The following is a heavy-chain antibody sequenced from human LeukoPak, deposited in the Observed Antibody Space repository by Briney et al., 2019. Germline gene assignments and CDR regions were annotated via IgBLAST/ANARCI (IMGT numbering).Heavy chain of an antibody. CDR1: GGSISSHY. CDR3: AREFVGSRGYYSDAFDI. J-gene: IGHJ3*02. CDR2: IYYSGST. V-gene: IGHV4-59*11. Sequence: SETLSLTCTVSGGSISSHYWSWIRQPPGKGLEWIGYIYYSGSTNYNPSLKSRVTISVDTSKNQFSLKLSSVTAADTAVYYCAREFVGSRGYYSDAFDIWGQGTMVTVSS. D-gene: IGHD3-22*01.